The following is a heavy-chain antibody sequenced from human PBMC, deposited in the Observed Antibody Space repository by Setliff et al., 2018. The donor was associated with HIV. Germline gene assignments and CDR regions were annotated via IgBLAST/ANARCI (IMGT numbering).Heavy chain of an antibody. CDR2: IIPIIGMA. D-gene: IGHD6-19*01. Sequence: GASVMVSCKASGGTFSSYAISWVRQAPGQGLEWMGGIIPIIGMANYAQKFQGRVTITADKSTSTAYMELSSLRSEDTAVYYCAGAYYSSGWYYFDYWGQGTLVTVSS. CDR3: AGAYYSSGWYYFDY. J-gene: IGHJ4*02. CDR1: GGTFSSYA. V-gene: IGHV1-69*10.